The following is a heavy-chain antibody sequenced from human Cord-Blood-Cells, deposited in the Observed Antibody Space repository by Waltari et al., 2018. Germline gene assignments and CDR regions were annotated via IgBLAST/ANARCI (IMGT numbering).Heavy chain of an antibody. CDR3: ARDRAAGTGYFDL. Sequence: CKASGGTFSSYAISWVRQAPGQGLEWMGGIIPIFGTANYAQKFQGRVTITADESTSTAYMELSSLRSEDTAVYYCARDRAAGTGYFDLWGRGTLVTVSS. CDR2: IIPIFGTA. CDR1: GGTFSSYA. D-gene: IGHD6-13*01. V-gene: IGHV1-69*01. J-gene: IGHJ2*01.